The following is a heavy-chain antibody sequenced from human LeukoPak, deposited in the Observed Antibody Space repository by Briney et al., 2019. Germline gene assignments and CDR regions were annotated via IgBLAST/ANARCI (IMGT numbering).Heavy chain of an antibody. CDR1: GGTLSSYA. Sequence: SVKVSCKASGGTLSSYAISWVRQAPGQGLEWMGRIIPILGIANYAQKFQGRVTITADKSTSTAYMELSSLRSEDTAVYYCASNDYYDSSGYYQGYFDYWGQGTLVTVSS. D-gene: IGHD3-22*01. J-gene: IGHJ4*02. CDR2: IIPILGIA. CDR3: ASNDYYDSSGYYQGYFDY. V-gene: IGHV1-69*04.